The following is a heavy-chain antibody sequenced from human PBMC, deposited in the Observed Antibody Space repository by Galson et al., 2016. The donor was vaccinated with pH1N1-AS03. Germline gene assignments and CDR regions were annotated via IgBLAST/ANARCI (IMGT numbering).Heavy chain of an antibody. V-gene: IGHV6-1*01. D-gene: IGHD2-15*01. CDR3: ARGRYSGFDI. Sequence: CAIYGYSVSSNIYAWNWIRHSPSTGLEWLGRAYWRSKWYIDYALSLKSRITINPDTSTNPFSLQLTPVIPDDTAVYYCARGRYSGFDIWGQGAKVTVSS. CDR2: AYWRSKWYI. J-gene: IGHJ3*02. CDR1: GYSVSSNIYA.